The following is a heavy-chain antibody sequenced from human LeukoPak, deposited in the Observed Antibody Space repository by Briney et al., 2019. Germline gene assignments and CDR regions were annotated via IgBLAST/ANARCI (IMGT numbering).Heavy chain of an antibody. J-gene: IGHJ3*02. CDR2: IYHSGSA. CDR3: ARDVYSSGSYFALDI. V-gene: IGHV4-39*07. CDR1: GGSLNTGSYY. Sequence: ETLSLTCKVSGGSLNTGSYYWGWIRQPPGKGLEYIGSIYHSGSAFYNPSLTSPVTISIDTSNNQFFLEVNSVTAADTAIYYCARDVYSSGSYFALDIWGQGTVVTVSS. D-gene: IGHD6-19*01.